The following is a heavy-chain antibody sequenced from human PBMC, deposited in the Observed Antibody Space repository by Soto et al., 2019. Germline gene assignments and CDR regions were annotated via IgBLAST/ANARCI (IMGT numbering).Heavy chain of an antibody. D-gene: IGHD1-26*01. CDR1: GFTFSSYG. CDR3: AKGIVGATPDDWFDP. CDR2: ISYDGSNK. J-gene: IGHJ5*02. V-gene: IGHV3-30*18. Sequence: GGSLRLSCAASGFTFSSYGMHWVRQAPGKGLEWVAVISYDGSNKYYADSVKGRFTISRDNSKNTLYLQMNSLRAEDTAVYYCAKGIVGATPDDWFDPWGQGTLVTVSS.